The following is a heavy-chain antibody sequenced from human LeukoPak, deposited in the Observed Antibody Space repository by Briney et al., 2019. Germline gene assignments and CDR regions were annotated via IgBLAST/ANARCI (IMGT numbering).Heavy chain of an antibody. Sequence: SETLSLTCTVSGGSMSSSSYYWGWIRQPPGKGLEWVATMYYTGSTYFNPSLKSRVTISVDTSKNQFSLKLSSMTAADTAVYYCARRVGGWYYFDYWGQGTLVTVSS. CDR3: ARRVGGWYYFDY. CDR2: MYYTGST. J-gene: IGHJ4*02. V-gene: IGHV4-39*01. CDR1: GGSMSSSSYY. D-gene: IGHD6-19*01.